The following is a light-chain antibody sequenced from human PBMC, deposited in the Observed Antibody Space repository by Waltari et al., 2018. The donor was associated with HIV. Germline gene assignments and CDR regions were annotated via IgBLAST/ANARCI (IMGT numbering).Light chain of an antibody. Sequence: QSVLTQPPSVSGAPGQRVTIACTGASSNIGAGYDVPWYRKFPGTAPKLLIYDTKKRPSGVPDRFSGSKSGTSASLAITGLQAEDEADYYCQSFDSSLSAVIFGGGTKLTVL. J-gene: IGLJ2*01. CDR1: SSNIGAGYD. CDR3: QSFDSSLSAVI. CDR2: DTK. V-gene: IGLV1-40*01.